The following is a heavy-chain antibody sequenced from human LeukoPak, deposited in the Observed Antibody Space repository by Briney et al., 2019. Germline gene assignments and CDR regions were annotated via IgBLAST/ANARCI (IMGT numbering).Heavy chain of an antibody. CDR3: ARGYLKSKQLWFNY. Sequence: SETLSLTCAVYGGSFSDYYWSWIRRPPGKGLEWIGEINHSGSTNYNPSLKSRVTISVDTSKNQFSLKLSSVTAADTAVYYCARGYLKSKQLWFNYWGQGTLVTVSS. D-gene: IGHD5-18*01. V-gene: IGHV4-34*01. CDR2: INHSGST. J-gene: IGHJ4*02. CDR1: GGSFSDYY.